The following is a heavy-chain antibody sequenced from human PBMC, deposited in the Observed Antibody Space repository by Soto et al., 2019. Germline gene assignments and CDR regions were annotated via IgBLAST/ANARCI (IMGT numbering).Heavy chain of an antibody. CDR2: IKSKTDGGTT. J-gene: IGHJ4*02. CDR1: GFPFSNAW. D-gene: IGHD3-3*01. Sequence: PGGSLRLSCAASGFPFSNAWMNWVRPAPGRGLEWVGRIKSKTDGGTTDYAAPVKGRFTISRDDSKNTLYLQMNSLKTEDTAVYYCTTSLGTYDFWSLFYWGQGTLVTVSS. V-gene: IGHV3-15*07. CDR3: TTSLGTYDFWSLFY.